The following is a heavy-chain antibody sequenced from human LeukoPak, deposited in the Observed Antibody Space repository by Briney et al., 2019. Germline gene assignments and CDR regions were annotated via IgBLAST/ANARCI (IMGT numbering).Heavy chain of an antibody. D-gene: IGHD2-2*01. Sequence: PSETLSLTCTVSGASISRYYWSWIRQSPGKGLEWIGYVYNSETTNYNPSLKSRVAMSLYTSKSQFSLRLRSVTAADTALYFCAGGGYCPSASCFAPLFDWWGRGILVTVSS. J-gene: IGHJ4*02. CDR3: AGGGYCPSASCFAPLFDW. V-gene: IGHV4-59*01. CDR1: GASISRYY. CDR2: VYNSETT.